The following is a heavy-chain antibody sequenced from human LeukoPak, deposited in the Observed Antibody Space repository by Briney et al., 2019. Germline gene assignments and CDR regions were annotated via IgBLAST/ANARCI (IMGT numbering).Heavy chain of an antibody. J-gene: IGHJ4*02. CDR1: GFTFSSYA. V-gene: IGHV3-23*01. CDR3: AREVAAAGQKLFDY. CDR2: ISGSGGST. D-gene: IGHD6-13*01. Sequence: GGSLRLSCAASGFTFSSYAMSWVRQAPGKGLEWVSAISGSGGSTYYADSVKGRFTISRDNAKNSLYLQMNSLRAEDTAVYYCAREVAAAGQKLFDYWGQGTLVTVSS.